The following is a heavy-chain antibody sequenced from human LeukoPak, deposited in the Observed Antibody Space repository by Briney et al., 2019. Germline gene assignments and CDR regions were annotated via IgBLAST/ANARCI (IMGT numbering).Heavy chain of an antibody. D-gene: IGHD6-13*01. CDR2: ISYDGSNK. CDR3: ARGGLYTSSWYGPIDY. Sequence: PGGSLRLSCAASGFTFSSYAMHWVRQAPGKGLEWMAVISYDGSNKYYADSVKGRFTISRDNSESTLYLQMNSLRAEDTAVYYCARGGLYTSSWYGPIDYWGQGTLVTVSS. V-gene: IGHV3-30*04. J-gene: IGHJ4*02. CDR1: GFTFSSYA.